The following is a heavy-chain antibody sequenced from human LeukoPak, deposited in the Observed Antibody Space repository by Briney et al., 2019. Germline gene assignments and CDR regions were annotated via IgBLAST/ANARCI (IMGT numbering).Heavy chain of an antibody. D-gene: IGHD3-10*01. CDR2: IYTSGST. Sequence: SETLSLTCTVSGGSISSGSYYWSWIRQPAGEGLEWIGRIYTSGSTNYNPSLKSRVTVSVDTSKNQFSLKLSSVTAADTAVYYCARAGGITMVRGVIFDWGQGTLVTVSS. CDR1: GGSISSGSYY. J-gene: IGHJ4*02. CDR3: ARAGGITMVRGVIFD. V-gene: IGHV4-61*02.